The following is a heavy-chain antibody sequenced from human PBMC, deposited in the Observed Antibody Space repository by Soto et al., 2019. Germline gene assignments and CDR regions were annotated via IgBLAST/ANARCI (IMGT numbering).Heavy chain of an antibody. CDR1: GYTLTELS. Sequence: ASVKVSCKVSGYTLTELSMHWVRQAPGKGLEWMGGFDPEDGETFYAQKFQGRVTMTEDTSTDTAYMELSSLRSEDTAVYYCATEGIAAAGIENWFDPWGQGTLVTVSS. CDR3: ATEGIAAAGIENWFDP. J-gene: IGHJ5*02. CDR2: FDPEDGET. V-gene: IGHV1-24*01. D-gene: IGHD6-13*01.